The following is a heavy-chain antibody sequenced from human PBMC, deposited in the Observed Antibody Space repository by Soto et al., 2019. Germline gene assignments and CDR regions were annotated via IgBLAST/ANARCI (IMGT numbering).Heavy chain of an antibody. CDR3: ARGADILTGSYGMDV. CDR1: GYTFTSYA. Sequence: ASVKVSCKASGYTFTSYAMHWVRQAPGQRLEWMGWINAGNGNTKYSQKFQGRVTITRDTSASTAYMELSSLRSEDTAVYYCARGADILTGSYGMDVWGQGTTVTVSS. D-gene: IGHD3-9*01. V-gene: IGHV1-3*01. J-gene: IGHJ6*02. CDR2: INAGNGNT.